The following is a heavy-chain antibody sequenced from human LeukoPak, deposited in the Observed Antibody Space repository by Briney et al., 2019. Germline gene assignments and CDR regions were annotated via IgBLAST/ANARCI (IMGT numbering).Heavy chain of an antibody. CDR2: IYPGDFDT. CDR3: ARTYYDYVWGSYRYGLDY. Sequence: GESLKISCKGSGYSFTSYWIGWVRQMPGKGLEWMGIIYPGDFDTRYSPSFQGQVTISADKSISTAYLQWSSLKASDTAMYYCARTYYDYVWGSYRYGLDYWGQGTLVTVSS. D-gene: IGHD3-16*02. CDR1: GYSFTSYW. V-gene: IGHV5-51*01. J-gene: IGHJ4*02.